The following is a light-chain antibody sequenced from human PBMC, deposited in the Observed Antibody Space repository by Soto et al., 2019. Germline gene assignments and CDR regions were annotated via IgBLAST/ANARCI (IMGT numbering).Light chain of an antibody. CDR3: QQRSNWPST. CDR2: DAS. J-gene: IGKJ4*01. CDR1: QSISRF. V-gene: IGKV3-11*01. Sequence: EIVLTQSPATLSLSPGDRATLSCRASQSISRFLAWYPQKPGQAPRLLIYDASKRAAGLPARHSASGSGTDFTLTITSLEPEDFAVYYCQQRSNWPSTFGGGTKVEIK.